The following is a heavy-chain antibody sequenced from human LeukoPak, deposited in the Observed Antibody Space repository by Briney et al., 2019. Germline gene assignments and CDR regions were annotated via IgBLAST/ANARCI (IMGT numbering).Heavy chain of an antibody. J-gene: IGHJ4*02. V-gene: IGHV3-9*01. CDR3: AKDWGTSGYYLDY. D-gene: IGHD3-3*01. Sequence: PGRSLRLSCAASGFTFDDYAMHWVRQAPGKGLEWVSGISWNSNSIGYADSVKGRFTISRDNAKNSLYLQMSRLRAEDTALYYCAKDWGTSGYYLDYWGQGILVTVSS. CDR1: GFTFDDYA. CDR2: ISWNSNSI.